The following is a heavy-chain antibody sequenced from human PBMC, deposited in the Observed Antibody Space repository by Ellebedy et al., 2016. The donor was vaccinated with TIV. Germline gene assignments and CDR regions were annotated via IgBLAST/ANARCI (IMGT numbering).Heavy chain of an antibody. J-gene: IGHJ4*02. CDR1: GYSFTSYW. D-gene: IGHD2-2*01. CDR2: IYPGDTET. Sequence: GESLKISCKGSGYSFTSYWIGWVRQMPGKGLEWMGIIYPGDTETRYSPAFQGQVTFTADKSINTPYLQWSSLKASDTAMYYCASTLIPGGTIGYWGQGTLVTVSS. V-gene: IGHV5-51*01. CDR3: ASTLIPGGTIGY.